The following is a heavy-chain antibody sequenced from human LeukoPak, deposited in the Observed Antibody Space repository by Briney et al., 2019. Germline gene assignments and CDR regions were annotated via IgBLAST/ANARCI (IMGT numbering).Heavy chain of an antibody. D-gene: IGHD6-19*01. CDR1: GGSVSSVNNY. J-gene: IGHJ4*02. Sequence: SETLSLTCAVSGGSVSSVNNYWTWMRQPPGKGLECIGYVSYSGGTRYSPSLQTRVTISADTPKNQVSLKLNSVTAADTAIYYCARMRYSSGCFDYWGQETPVSVSS. CDR3: ARMRYSSGCFDY. V-gene: IGHV4-61*01. CDR2: VSYSGGT.